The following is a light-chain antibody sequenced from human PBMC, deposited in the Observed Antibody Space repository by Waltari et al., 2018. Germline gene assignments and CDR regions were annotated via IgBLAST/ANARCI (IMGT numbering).Light chain of an antibody. Sequence: HSALTQPASVSGSPGQSITISCTGSSSDIGNYNYVSWYQQHPGKAPKLMIFDVSHRPSGVSNRFSGSKSGNTASLTISGLQAEDEADYYCSSYISSDTLELFGGGTSLTVL. CDR1: SSDIGNYNY. CDR2: DVS. J-gene: IGLJ2*01. V-gene: IGLV2-14*03. CDR3: SSYISSDTLEL.